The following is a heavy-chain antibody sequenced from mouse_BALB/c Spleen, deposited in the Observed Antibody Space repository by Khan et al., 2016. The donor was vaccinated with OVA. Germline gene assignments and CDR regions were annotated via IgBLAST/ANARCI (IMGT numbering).Heavy chain of an antibody. D-gene: IGHD3-3*01. CDR1: GYSITSDYA. Sequence: EVELVESGPGLVKPSQSLSLTCTVSGYSITSDYAWNWIRQFPGNKLEWMGYITSSGSTSYTPSLKSRISITRDTSKNQFFLELNSLTTEDTATYYCARGRAYWGQGTLVTVSA. J-gene: IGHJ3*01. CDR3: ARGRAY. CDR2: ITSSGST. V-gene: IGHV3-2*02.